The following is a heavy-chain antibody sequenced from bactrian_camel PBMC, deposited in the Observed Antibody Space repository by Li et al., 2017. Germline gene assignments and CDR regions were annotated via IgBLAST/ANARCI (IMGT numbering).Heavy chain of an antibody. CDR3: AADAPLKGYCGRPTEFPN. CDR2: IYTGSGNT. J-gene: IGHJ4*01. D-gene: IGHD1*01. CDR1: GYHSEYWC. Sequence: VQLVESGGGSVQTGGSLKLSCAVSGYHSEYWCIGWLRQAPGKEREGVARIYTGSGNTYYADSVKGRLTISQDNAKNTVYLQMNSLKPEDTAMYYCAADAPLKGYCGRPTEFPNRGQGTQVTVS. V-gene: IGHV3S63*01.